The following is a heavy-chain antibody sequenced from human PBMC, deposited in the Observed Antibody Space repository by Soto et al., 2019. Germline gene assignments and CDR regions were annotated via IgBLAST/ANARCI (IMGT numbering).Heavy chain of an antibody. J-gene: IGHJ4*02. CDR1: GFTFSSYA. CDR2: ISGSGGST. CDR3: AKGEYSYGYSPPTEPHFDY. D-gene: IGHD5-18*01. V-gene: IGHV3-23*01. Sequence: GGSLRLSCAASGFTFSSYAMSWVRQAPGKGLEWVSAISGSGGSTYYADSVKGRFTISRDNSKNTLYLQMNSLRAEDTAVYYCAKGEYSYGYSPPTEPHFDYWGQGTLVTVSS.